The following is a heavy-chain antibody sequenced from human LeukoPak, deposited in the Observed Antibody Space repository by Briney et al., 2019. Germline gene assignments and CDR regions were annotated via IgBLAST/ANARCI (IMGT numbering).Heavy chain of an antibody. Sequence: GESLKISCKGSGYSFTSYWIDWVRQMPGKGLEWMRIIYPGDSDTRYSPSFQGQVTISADKSISTAYLQWSSLKASDSAMYYCARIVVPAAIHDAFDIWGQGTMVTVSS. CDR2: IYPGDSDT. CDR3: ARIVVPAAIHDAFDI. V-gene: IGHV5-51*01. D-gene: IGHD2-2*02. CDR1: GYSFTSYW. J-gene: IGHJ3*02.